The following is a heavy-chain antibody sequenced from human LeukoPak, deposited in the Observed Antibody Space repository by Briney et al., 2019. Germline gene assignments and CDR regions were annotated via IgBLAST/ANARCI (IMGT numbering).Heavy chain of an antibody. CDR3: AKQSAGSAAWYSLRYDF. V-gene: IGHV3-21*04. CDR1: GFTFNSYS. CDR2: ISVASTHI. D-gene: IGHD6-13*01. Sequence: GGSLRLSCAASGFTFNSYSMNWVRQAPGKGLEWVSYISVASTHIYYADSVKGRFTISRDDAKNSLYLLLNSLRAEDTAVYFCAKQSAGSAAWYSLRYDFWGEGTLVTVSS. J-gene: IGHJ4*02.